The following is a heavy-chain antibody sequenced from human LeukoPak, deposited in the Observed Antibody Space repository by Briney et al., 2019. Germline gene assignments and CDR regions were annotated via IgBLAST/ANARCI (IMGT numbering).Heavy chain of an antibody. Sequence: PSETLSLTSTVSGGSISSYYWSWIRQPPGKGPEWIGYISDSGSTNYNPSLKSRVTILVDTSKNQFSLELTSVTAADTAVYFCARDRSMIAARGFDYWGQGTLVTVSS. V-gene: IGHV4-59*01. D-gene: IGHD6-6*01. J-gene: IGHJ4*02. CDR1: GGSISSYY. CDR3: ARDRSMIAARGFDY. CDR2: ISDSGST.